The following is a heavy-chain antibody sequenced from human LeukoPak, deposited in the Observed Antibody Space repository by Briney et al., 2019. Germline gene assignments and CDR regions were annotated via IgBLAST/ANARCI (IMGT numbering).Heavy chain of an antibody. CDR3: ARRAVDNSYYYYMDV. D-gene: IGHD6-19*01. CDR2: MNPKSGNT. J-gene: IGHJ6*03. CDR1: GYTFTSFD. Sequence: ASVKVSCKASGYTFTSFDINWVRQGPGQGLEWMGWMNPKSGNTDYAQKLQGRVTITRNTSISTAYMEVSSPRYEDTAVYYCARRAVDNSYYYYMDVWGKGTTVTVSS. V-gene: IGHV1-8*01.